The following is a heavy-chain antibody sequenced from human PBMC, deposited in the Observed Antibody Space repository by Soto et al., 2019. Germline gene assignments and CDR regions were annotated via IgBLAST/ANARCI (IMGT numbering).Heavy chain of an antibody. J-gene: IGHJ4*01. D-gene: IGHD6-19*01. CDR2: SRNKANSYTT. V-gene: IGHV3-72*01. Sequence: GGSLRLSCAASGFTFSDHYIDWVRQAPGKGLEWVGRSRNKANSYTTEYAASVKGRFTISRDNSKNTLFLQMNSLRAGDTAVYYCAKDPQQWLTIFDYWGQGALVTVSS. CDR1: GFTFSDHY. CDR3: AKDPQQWLTIFDY.